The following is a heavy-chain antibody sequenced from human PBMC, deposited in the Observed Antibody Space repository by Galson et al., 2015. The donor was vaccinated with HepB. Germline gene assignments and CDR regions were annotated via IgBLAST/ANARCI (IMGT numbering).Heavy chain of an antibody. Sequence: PALVTPTRTLKLTCTFSGFSLSTSGVGMGWIRQPPGKALEGLALIYWNGDTRHHPSLKRRLTITNDTSKNQVVRTMTNIDPVDTAADYCAHRRTKHCSGGCPYHWGQGTLVTVSS. D-gene: IGHD2-15*01. J-gene: IGHJ5*02. V-gene: IGHV2-5*01. CDR3: AHRRTKHCSGGCPYH. CDR1: GFSLSTSGVG. CDR2: IYWNGDT.